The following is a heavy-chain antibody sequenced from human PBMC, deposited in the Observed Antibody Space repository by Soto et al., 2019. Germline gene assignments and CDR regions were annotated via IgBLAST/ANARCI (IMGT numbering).Heavy chain of an antibody. Sequence: SETLSLTCTASGETTINSYRSWLRQAPGKGPEWLGYLSYNGGTNHNPSLESRPIMSLTASPNRFSLILNSVLAADTAVYYCARRDTWLLADLWCRGILVTVSS. V-gene: IGHV4-59*13. CDR1: GETTINSY. D-gene: IGHD2-15*01. CDR2: LSYNGGT. J-gene: IGHJ5*02. CDR3: ARRDTWLLADL.